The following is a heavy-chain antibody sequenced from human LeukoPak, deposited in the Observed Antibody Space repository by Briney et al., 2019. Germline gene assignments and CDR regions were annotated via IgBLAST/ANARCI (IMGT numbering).Heavy chain of an antibody. CDR3: ARAGYSSSWYLY. CDR2: ISRSSTTI. J-gene: IGHJ4*02. D-gene: IGHD6-13*01. V-gene: IGHV3-48*01. CDR1: GFTVSSNY. Sequence: GGSLRLSCAASGFTVSSNYMSWVRQAPGKGLEWVSDISRSSTTIYYADSVKGRFTISRDNAKNSLFLEMNSLRAEDTAVYYCARAGYSSSWYLYWGQGTLVTVSS.